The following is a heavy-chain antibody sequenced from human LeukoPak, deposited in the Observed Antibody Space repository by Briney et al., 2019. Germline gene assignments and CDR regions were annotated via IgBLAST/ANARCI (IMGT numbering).Heavy chain of an antibody. J-gene: IGHJ4*02. CDR2: ISGSGGST. Sequence: GGSLRLSCAASGFTFSSYAMSWVRQAPGKGLEWVLAISGSGGSTYYADSVKGRFIISRDNSKNTLYLQMNSLRAEDTAVYFCAKDSASYGRFDYWGQGTLVTVSS. D-gene: IGHD5-18*01. CDR1: GFTFSSYA. V-gene: IGHV3-23*01. CDR3: AKDSASYGRFDY.